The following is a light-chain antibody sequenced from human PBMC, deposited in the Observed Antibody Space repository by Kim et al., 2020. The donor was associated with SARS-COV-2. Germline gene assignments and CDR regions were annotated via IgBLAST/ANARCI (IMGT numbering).Light chain of an antibody. CDR3: MQALQTLWT. Sequence: DIVMTQSPLSLPVTPGEPASISCRSSQSLLYTNGFNYVDWYLQKPGQSPQLLIYLGSYRASGVPDRFSGSGSGTDFTLKISRVEAEDVGIYYCMQALQTLWTFGQGTKVDIK. J-gene: IGKJ1*01. CDR1: QSLLYTNGFNY. V-gene: IGKV2-28*01. CDR2: LGS.